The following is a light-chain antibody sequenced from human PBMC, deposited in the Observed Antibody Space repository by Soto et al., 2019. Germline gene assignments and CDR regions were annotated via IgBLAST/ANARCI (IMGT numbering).Light chain of an antibody. CDR1: QSVGSD. Sequence: EIAMTQSPATLSVAPWERATLSCRTSQSVGSDLAWYQQNPGQAPRLLIYGASTRATGIPARFSGSGSGTEFTLTISSLQSEDFGVYYCQQYVNWPRLTFGGGTKVDIK. CDR2: GAS. J-gene: IGKJ4*01. CDR3: QQYVNWPRLT. V-gene: IGKV3-15*01.